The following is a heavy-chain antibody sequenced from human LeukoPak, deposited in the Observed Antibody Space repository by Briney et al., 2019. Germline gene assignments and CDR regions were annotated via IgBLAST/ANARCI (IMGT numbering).Heavy chain of an antibody. CDR1: GLIFRNYG. J-gene: IGHJ1*01. Sequence: PGGSLRLSCAASGLIFRNYGMHWVRQAPGKGLEWVAIVYYDGNKKYYADSVKGRFTISKDTSKNTLFLQMNSLRAEDTAVYYCAKDPSVAYCGGDCYPEYFQHWGQGTLVTVSS. CDR3: AKDPSVAYCGGDCYPEYFQH. D-gene: IGHD2-21*01. CDR2: VYYDGNKK. V-gene: IGHV3-33*03.